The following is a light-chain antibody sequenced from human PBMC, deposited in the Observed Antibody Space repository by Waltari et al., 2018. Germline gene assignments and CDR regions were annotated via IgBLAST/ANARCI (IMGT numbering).Light chain of an antibody. V-gene: IGLV2-23*01. CDR2: DGD. CDR3: CSYVGGAKVT. CDR1: ASDAGPYKL. Sequence: QSALTQPASVSGSPGQSITFSCTGTASDAGPYKLVSWYQHHPDTAPKLIIYDGDKRPSGVSSRFSASKSGDTASPTISGLQSEDEADYYCCSYVGGAKVTFGGGTKVTVL. J-gene: IGLJ2*01.